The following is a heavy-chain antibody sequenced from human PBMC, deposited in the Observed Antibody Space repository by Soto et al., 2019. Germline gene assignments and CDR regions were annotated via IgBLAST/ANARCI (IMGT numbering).Heavy chain of an antibody. CDR2: IGPESGAT. CDR1: GYTFTGHY. Sequence: GASVKVSCKASGYTFTGHYIHWVRQAPEQGPEWMGEIGPESGATRYAQKFQGRVTMTRDMSITTVYMELNNLSPDDTAVYYCGRGRSGQIVVFSWGQGTPVTVSS. CDR3: GRGRSGQIVVFS. D-gene: IGHD5-12*01. V-gene: IGHV1-2*02. J-gene: IGHJ5*02.